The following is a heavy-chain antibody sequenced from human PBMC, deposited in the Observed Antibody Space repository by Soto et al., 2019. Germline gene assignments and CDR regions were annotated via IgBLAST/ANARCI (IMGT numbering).Heavy chain of an antibody. Sequence: QVQLQESGPGLVKPAQTLSLTCTVSGASINDGAYYWNWVRQHPEKGLEWIGYIRYSGNTYYNPSLMSRVIISLGTCKNQFSLMLSSVTAADTAMYYCARSNYGDYGAQPDHWGQGTPVTVSS. CDR2: IRYSGNT. J-gene: IGHJ4*02. V-gene: IGHV4-31*03. D-gene: IGHD4-17*01. CDR1: GASINDGAYY. CDR3: ARSNYGDYGAQPDH.